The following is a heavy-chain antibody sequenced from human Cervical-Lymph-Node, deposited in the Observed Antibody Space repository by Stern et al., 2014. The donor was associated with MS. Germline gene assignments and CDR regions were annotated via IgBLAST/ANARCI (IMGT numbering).Heavy chain of an antibody. CDR3: ARGPSYCGGDCYPYYFDY. V-gene: IGHV3-53*01. Sequence: EVQLVQSGGGLIQPGESLRLSCAVSGFTVTFNYMNWVRQAPGKGLEWVSAIYSDGSTFYADSVKGRFTFSRDNSKNTLYLQMNSLRVEDTAVYYCARGPSYCGGDCYPYYFDYWGQGTLVTVSS. CDR2: IYSDGST. CDR1: GFTVTFNY. J-gene: IGHJ4*02. D-gene: IGHD2-21*02.